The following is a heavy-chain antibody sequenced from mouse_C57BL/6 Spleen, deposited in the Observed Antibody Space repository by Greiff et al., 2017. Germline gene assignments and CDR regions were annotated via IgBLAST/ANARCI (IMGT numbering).Heavy chain of an antibody. CDR2: IDPEGGET. J-gene: IGHJ3*01. V-gene: IGHV14-2*01. Sequence: VQLKESVAELVRPGASVKLSCTASGFNINDYYMHWVKQRTEQGLEWIGRIDPEGGETKYAPKFQGQATITADTSSNTAYLQLSSVTSEDTGVYYCARDYYDCDRAFAYWGQGTLVTVSA. CDR3: ARDYYDCDRAFAY. CDR1: GFNINDYY. D-gene: IGHD2-4*01.